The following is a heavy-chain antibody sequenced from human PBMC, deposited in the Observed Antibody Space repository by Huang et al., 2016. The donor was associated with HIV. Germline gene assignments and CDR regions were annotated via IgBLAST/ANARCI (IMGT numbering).Heavy chain of an antibody. Sequence: QVQLQQWGAGLLKPSETLSLTCAVYGGSFSGYYWTWIRQSPGQGLEWCGQINQSGSTNHNPSVESRVTIAVDTAKNQFDLKWTSLSAADTAVYYCAREVMISFGGPFDPWGHGNLVTISS. CDR3: AREVMISFGGPFDP. J-gene: IGHJ5*02. D-gene: IGHD3-16*01. CDR2: INQSGST. CDR1: GGSFSGYY. V-gene: IGHV4-34*01.